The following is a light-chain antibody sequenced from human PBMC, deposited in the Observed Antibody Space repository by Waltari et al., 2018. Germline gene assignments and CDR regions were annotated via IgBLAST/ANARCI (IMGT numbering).Light chain of an antibody. J-gene: IGKJ1*01. Sequence: IVVTQSPLSLPVTPGEPASISCRSSQSLLHSNGYNYLDWYLQKPGQSPQLLIYLGSNRASGVPDRFSGSGSGTDFTLEISRVEAEGVGVYYCMQSLQALWTFGQGTKVEIK. CDR2: LGS. CDR1: QSLLHSNGYNY. CDR3: MQSLQALWT. V-gene: IGKV2-28*01.